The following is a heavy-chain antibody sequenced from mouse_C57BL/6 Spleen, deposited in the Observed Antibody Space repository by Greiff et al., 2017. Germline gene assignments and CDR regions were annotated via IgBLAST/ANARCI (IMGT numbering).Heavy chain of an antibody. D-gene: IGHD2-1*01. J-gene: IGHJ1*03. CDR2: IYPGDGDT. V-gene: IGHV1-82*01. CDR1: GYAFSSSW. Sequence: VKLQESGPELVKPGASVKISCKASGYAFSSSWMNWVKQRTGKGLEWIGRIYPGDGDTNYNGKFKGKATLTADKSSSTAYRQLRSLTSEDAAVYVCAWGNYGYFDVWGTGTTVTVSS. CDR3: AWGNYGYFDV.